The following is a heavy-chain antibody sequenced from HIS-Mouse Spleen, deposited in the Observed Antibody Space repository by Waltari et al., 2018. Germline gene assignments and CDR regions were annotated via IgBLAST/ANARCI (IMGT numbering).Heavy chain of an antibody. CDR3: AREIPYSSSWYDWYFDL. CDR1: GGSISSSSHY. V-gene: IGHV4-39*07. J-gene: IGHJ2*01. CDR2: IYYSGST. Sequence: QLQLQESGPGLVTPSETLSLTCTVSGGSISSSSHYWGWIRQPPGKVLEWIGSIYYSGSTYYNPSLKSRVTISVDTSKNQFSLKLSSVTAADTAVYYCAREIPYSSSWYDWYFDLWGRGTLVTVSS. D-gene: IGHD6-13*01.